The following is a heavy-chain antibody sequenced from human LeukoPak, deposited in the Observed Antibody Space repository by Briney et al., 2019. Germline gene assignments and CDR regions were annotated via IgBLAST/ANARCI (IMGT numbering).Heavy chain of an antibody. CDR3: ARDFVVVPAAISRWFDP. Sequence: GASVKVSCKVSGYTLTELSMHWVRQAPGKGLEWMGGFDPADGETIYAQKFQGRVTMTEDTSTDTVYMELSSLRFEDTAVYYCARDFVVVPAAISRWFDPWGQGTLVTVSS. J-gene: IGHJ5*02. V-gene: IGHV1-24*01. CDR1: GYTLTELS. D-gene: IGHD2-2*02. CDR2: FDPADGET.